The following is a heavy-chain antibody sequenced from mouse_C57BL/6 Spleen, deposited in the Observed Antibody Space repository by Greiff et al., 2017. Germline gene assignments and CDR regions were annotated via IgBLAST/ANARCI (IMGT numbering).Heavy chain of an antibody. CDR2: ISDGGSYT. J-gene: IGHJ4*01. Sequence: EVKLVESGGGLVKHGGSLKLSCAASGFTFGSYAMSWVRQTPEKRLEWVATISDGGSYTYYPDNVKGRFTISRDNAKNNLYLQMSHLKSEDTAMYYCARVTTVVANYAMDYWGQGTSVTVSS. D-gene: IGHD1-1*01. V-gene: IGHV5-4*03. CDR1: GFTFGSYA. CDR3: ARVTTVVANYAMDY.